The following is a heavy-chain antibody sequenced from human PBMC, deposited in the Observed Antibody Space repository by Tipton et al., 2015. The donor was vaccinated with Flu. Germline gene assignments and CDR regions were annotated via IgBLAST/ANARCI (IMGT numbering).Heavy chain of an antibody. CDR3: AREPYGGNVREAFDF. CDR2: IYTTGRT. Sequence: TLSLTFTVSGGSISSGTYSWNWIRQPAGKALEWIGRIYTTGRTNYSPSLKSRVIISLDTSKNHFSLELSSVTAADTAVYYCAREPYGGNVREAFDFWGQGTILTVSS. J-gene: IGHJ3*01. V-gene: IGHV4-61*02. D-gene: IGHD4-23*01. CDR1: GGSISSGTYS.